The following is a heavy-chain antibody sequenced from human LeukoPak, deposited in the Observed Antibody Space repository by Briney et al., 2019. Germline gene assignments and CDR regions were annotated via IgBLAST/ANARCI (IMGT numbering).Heavy chain of an antibody. CDR3: ARDARFLEWLLISDAFDT. CDR2: INPNSGGT. CDR1: GYTFTGYY. J-gene: IGHJ3*02. Sequence: ASVKVSCKASGYTFTGYYMHWVRQAPGQGLEWMGWINPNSGGTNYAQKFQGRVTMTRDTSISTAYMELSRLRSDDTAVYYCARDARFLEWLLISDAFDTWGQGTMVTVSS. D-gene: IGHD3-3*01. V-gene: IGHV1-2*02.